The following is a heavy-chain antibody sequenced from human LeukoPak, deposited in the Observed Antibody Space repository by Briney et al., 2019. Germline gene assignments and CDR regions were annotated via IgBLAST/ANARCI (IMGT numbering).Heavy chain of an antibody. Sequence: PGGSLRLSCAASGFTFSHHNMNWVRQVPGKGLESVSYISSSGNTIYYADSVKGRFTISRDNAKNSLYLQMNSLRAEDTAVYYCARDGSRGNLVTAPDFWGQGTLVTVSS. J-gene: IGHJ4*02. CDR2: ISSSGNTI. D-gene: IGHD2-21*02. CDR1: GFTFSHHN. CDR3: ARDGSRGNLVTAPDF. V-gene: IGHV3-48*04.